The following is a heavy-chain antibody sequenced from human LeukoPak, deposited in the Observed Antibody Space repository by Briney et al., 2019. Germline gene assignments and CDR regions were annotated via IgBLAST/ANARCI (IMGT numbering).Heavy chain of an antibody. CDR1: GFIVSNNY. J-gene: IGHJ4*02. Sequence: GGSLRLSCVASGFIVSNNYMSWIRQAPGKGLEWVSVLYNAGSTYYADSVKGRFTISRDNSKSTLYLQMYSLRAEDTAVYYCAKLGRWSSYYFEYWGQGTLATVSS. CDR2: LYNAGST. CDR3: AKLGRWSSYYFEY. V-gene: IGHV3-53*01. D-gene: IGHD2-15*01.